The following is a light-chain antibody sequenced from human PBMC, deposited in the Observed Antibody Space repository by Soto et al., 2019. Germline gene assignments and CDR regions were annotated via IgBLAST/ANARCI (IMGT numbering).Light chain of an antibody. CDR3: QQYYNPPGT. Sequence: DIVMTQSPDSLTVSLGERATINCKSSQSLLYSSNNKNYVAWYQHKPGQPPRLLIYWAFTRESGVPDRFSGSGSGTDFTLTISVLQAEDVAVYYGQQYYNPPGTFGQGTKLEIK. CDR1: QSLLYSSNNKNY. V-gene: IGKV4-1*01. CDR2: WAF. J-gene: IGKJ2*01.